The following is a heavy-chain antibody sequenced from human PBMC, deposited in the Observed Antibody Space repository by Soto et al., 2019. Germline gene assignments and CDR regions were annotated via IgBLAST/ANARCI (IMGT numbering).Heavy chain of an antibody. J-gene: IGHJ4*02. CDR3: ARITGRHLDY. CDR1: SGSISVTNVF. CDR2: VGYSGTA. Sequence: PSETLSLTCTVSSGSISVTNVFWGWVRQPPGKGLEWIGNVGYSGTAYFSPSLATRVTFHVDTSKNQFSLTLYSVTAADTAVYYCARITGRHLDYWGQGILVTVSS. D-gene: IGHD1-20*01. V-gene: IGHV4-39*01.